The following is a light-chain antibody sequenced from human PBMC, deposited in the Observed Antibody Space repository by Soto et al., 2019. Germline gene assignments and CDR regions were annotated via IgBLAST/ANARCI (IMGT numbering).Light chain of an antibody. J-gene: IGLJ1*01. CDR3: SSYTSSRTLV. CDR2: EVS. Sequence: QSVLTQPPSASGSPGQSVTISCTGTSSDVGGYNYVSWYQQHPGKAPKLMIYEVSKRPSGVPDRFSGSKSGNTASLTVSGLQAEDEADYYCSSYTSSRTLVFGTGTKVTVL. CDR1: SSDVGGYNY. V-gene: IGLV2-8*01.